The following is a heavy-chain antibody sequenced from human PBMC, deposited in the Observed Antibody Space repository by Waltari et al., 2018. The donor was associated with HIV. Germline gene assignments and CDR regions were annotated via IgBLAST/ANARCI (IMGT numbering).Heavy chain of an antibody. CDR1: GFTVSSNY. D-gene: IGHD1-26*01. CDR2: LYSGYTT. J-gene: IGHJ4*02. Sequence: EVQLVESGGGLIQPGGSLRLSCAASGFTVSSNYMTWVRQAPGKGVEWFSVLYSGYTTDNADSVKGRFSISRDNSKNTLYLQMNSLRAEDTAVYYCARGGGSYLHFFDYWGQGTLVTVSS. V-gene: IGHV3-53*01. CDR3: ARGGGSYLHFFDY.